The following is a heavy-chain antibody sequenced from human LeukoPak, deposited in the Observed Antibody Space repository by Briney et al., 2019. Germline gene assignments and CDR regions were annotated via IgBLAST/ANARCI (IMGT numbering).Heavy chain of an antibody. V-gene: IGHV3-13*01. CDR3: ARRTSYFDY. CDR2: IGTAGDT. J-gene: IGHJ4*02. CDR1: GFTFSSYD. Sequence: GGSLRLSCAASGFTFSSYDMHWVRQTTGKGLEWVAIIGTAGDTYYPGSVKGRFTVSRENAKNSLYLQMNSLRAEDTAVYYCARRTSYFDYWGQGTLVTVSS. D-gene: IGHD3-16*01.